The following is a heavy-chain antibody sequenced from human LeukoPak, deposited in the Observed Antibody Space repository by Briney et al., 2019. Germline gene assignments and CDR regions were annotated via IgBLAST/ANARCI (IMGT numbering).Heavy chain of an antibody. D-gene: IGHD7-27*01. CDR2: IYYSGST. V-gene: IGHV4-61*01. CDR3: ARVPGDYYFDY. J-gene: IGHJ4*02. Sequence: SETLSLTCTVSGGSISSSSYYWSWIRQPPGKGLEWIGYIYYSGSTNYNPSLKSRVTISVDTSKNQFSLKLSSVTAADTAVYYCARVPGDYYFDYWGQGTLATVSS. CDR1: GGSISSSSYY.